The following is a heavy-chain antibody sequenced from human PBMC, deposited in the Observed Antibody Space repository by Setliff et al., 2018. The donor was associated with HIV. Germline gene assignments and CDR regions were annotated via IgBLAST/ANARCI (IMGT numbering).Heavy chain of an antibody. J-gene: IGHJ6*03. CDR1: GGFIGSFF. D-gene: IGHD3-22*01. CDR2: ISYSGTT. Sequence: SETLSLTCTVSGGFIGSFFWTWVRQSPGKGLHWIGHISYSGTTDYNPSLQSRVAISVDTSKNQFSLKLTSVTAADTAFYYCARSRSPPSGFYSRYYMDVWGKGTSVTVSS. CDR3: ARSRSPPSGFYSRYYMDV. V-gene: IGHV4-59*08.